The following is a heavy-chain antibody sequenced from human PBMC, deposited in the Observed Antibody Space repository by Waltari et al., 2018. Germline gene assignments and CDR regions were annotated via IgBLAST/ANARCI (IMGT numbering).Heavy chain of an antibody. CDR3: AKDRGYDFWSGYLGD. J-gene: IGHJ4*02. CDR1: GFTFSSYG. V-gene: IGHV3-30*18. Sequence: QVQLVESGGGVVQPGRSLRLSCAASGFTFSSYGMHWVRQAPGKGLEWVAVISYDGSNKYYADSVKGRFTISRDNSKNTLYLQMNSLRAEDTAVYYCAKDRGYDFWSGYLGDWGQGTLVTVSS. CDR2: ISYDGSNK. D-gene: IGHD3-3*01.